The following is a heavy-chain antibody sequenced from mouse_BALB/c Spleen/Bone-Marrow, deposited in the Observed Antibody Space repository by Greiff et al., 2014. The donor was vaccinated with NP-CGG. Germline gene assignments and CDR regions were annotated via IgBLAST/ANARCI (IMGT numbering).Heavy chain of an antibody. J-gene: IGHJ2*01. CDR1: GYTFSSYW. Sequence: VQLQQSGAELMKPGASVKISCKATGYTFSSYWIEWVKQRPGHGLEWIGVILPGSGNTNYNENFKGKATFTADTSSNTAYMQLSSLTSEDSAVYYCARRLLYYFDYWGQGTTLTVSS. CDR3: ARRLLYYFDY. CDR2: ILPGSGNT. V-gene: IGHV1-9*01. D-gene: IGHD1-2*01.